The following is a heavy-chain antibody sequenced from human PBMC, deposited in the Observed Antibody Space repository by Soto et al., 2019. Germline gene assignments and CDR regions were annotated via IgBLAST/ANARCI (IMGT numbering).Heavy chain of an antibody. Sequence: GGSLRLSCAASGFTFSSYGMHWVRQAPGKGLEWVAVISYDGSNKYYADSVKGRFTISRDNSKNTLYLQMNSLRAEDTAVYYCAKERAAAGMSGFDPWGQGTLVTVSS. CDR2: ISYDGSNK. CDR1: GFTFSSYG. CDR3: AKERAAAGMSGFDP. V-gene: IGHV3-30*18. D-gene: IGHD6-13*01. J-gene: IGHJ5*02.